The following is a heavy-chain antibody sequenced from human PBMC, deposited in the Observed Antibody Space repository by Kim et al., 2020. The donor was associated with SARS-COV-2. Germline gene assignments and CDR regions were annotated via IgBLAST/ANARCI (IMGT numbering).Heavy chain of an antibody. V-gene: IGHV4-59*13. J-gene: IGHJ6*02. D-gene: IGHD2-15*01. CDR3: ARDSVVVVAGGPYYYYGMDV. Sequence: SETLSLTCTVSGGSISSYYWSWIRQPPGKGLEWIGYIYYSGSTNYNPSLKSRVTISVDTSKNQFSLKLSSVTAADTAVYYCARDSVVVVAGGPYYYYGMDVWGQGTTVTVSS. CDR2: IYYSGST. CDR1: GGSISSYY.